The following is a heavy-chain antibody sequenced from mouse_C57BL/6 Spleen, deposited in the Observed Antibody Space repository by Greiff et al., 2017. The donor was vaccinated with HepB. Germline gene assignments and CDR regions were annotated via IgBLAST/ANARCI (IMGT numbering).Heavy chain of an antibody. CDR1: GYTFTSYW. CDR2: INPSNGGT. J-gene: IGHJ4*01. Sequence: QVQLQQPGTELVKPGASVKLSCKASGYTFTSYWMHWVKQRPGQGLEWIGNINPSNGGTNYNEKFKSKATLTVDKSSRPASMQLSSLTSEDSAVYYCAKSGYRYAMDYWGQGTSVTVSS. CDR3: AKSGYRYAMDY. D-gene: IGHD1-3*01. V-gene: IGHV1-53*01.